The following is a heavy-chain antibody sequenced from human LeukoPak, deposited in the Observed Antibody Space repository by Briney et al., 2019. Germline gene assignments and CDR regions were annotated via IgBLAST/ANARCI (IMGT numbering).Heavy chain of an antibody. CDR3: ARGTVTMDY. CDR1: GGSISSYY. V-gene: IGHV4-59*13. Sequence: PSETLSLTCAVYGGSISSYYWSWIRQPPGKGLEWIGYIYYSGSTKYNPALKSRVTISIDSSKNQFSLNLSSVTAADTAVYYCARGTVTMDYWGRGTLVTVSS. J-gene: IGHJ4*02. D-gene: IGHD4-17*01. CDR2: IYYSGST.